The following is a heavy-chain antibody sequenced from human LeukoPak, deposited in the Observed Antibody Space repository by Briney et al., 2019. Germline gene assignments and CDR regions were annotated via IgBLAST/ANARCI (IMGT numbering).Heavy chain of an antibody. D-gene: IGHD6-19*01. J-gene: IGHJ4*02. Sequence: GGSLRLSCAASGFTFSTYGMHWVRQAPGKGLEWVAFIWYDGSNKYYADSVKGRFTISRDNSKNTLYLQLNSLRTEDTAVYFCAKNSSGWYFDYWGQGTLVTVSS. CDR3: AKNSSGWYFDY. V-gene: IGHV3-30*02. CDR2: IWYDGSNK. CDR1: GFTFSTYG.